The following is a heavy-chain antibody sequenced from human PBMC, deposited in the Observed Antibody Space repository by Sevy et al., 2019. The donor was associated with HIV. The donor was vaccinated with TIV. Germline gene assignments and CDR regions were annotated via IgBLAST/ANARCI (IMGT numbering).Heavy chain of an antibody. CDR2: ISYDGSNK. Sequence: GGSLRLSCAASGFTFSNYAMHWVRQAPGKGLEWVAVISYDGSNKNYTDSVKGRFTIARDNSKNTLYLQMNSLRAEDTAVYYCANIHAATNGFDIWGHGTMVTVSS. V-gene: IGHV3-30*18. CDR1: GFTFSNYA. J-gene: IGHJ3*02. D-gene: IGHD2-21*01. CDR3: ANIHAATNGFDI.